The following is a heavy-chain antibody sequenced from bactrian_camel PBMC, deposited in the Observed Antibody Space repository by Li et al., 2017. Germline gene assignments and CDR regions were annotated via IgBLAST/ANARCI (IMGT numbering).Heavy chain of an antibody. V-gene: IGHV3S1*01. Sequence: HVQLVESGGGSVQAGGSLRLSCAASGYTYSSYCMGWFRQAPGKEREGVAAIWTHDNFTTYADPVKGRFTISRDDARNTVYLQMNNLKLEDTALYYCGTRYPGSWYRTYWGQGTQVTVS. CDR1: GYTYSSYC. D-gene: IGHD6*01. CDR3: GTRYPGSWYRTY. J-gene: IGHJ4*01. CDR2: IWTHDNFT.